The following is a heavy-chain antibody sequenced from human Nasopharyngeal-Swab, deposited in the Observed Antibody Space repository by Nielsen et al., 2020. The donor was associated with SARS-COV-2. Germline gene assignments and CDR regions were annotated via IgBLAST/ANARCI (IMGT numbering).Heavy chain of an antibody. CDR3: ARDRRDSSGTHNWFDP. CDR1: GYTFTGYY. Sequence: ASVKVSCKASGYTFTGYYMHWVRQAPGQGLEWMGWVNPNSGGTNYAQKFQGWVTMTRDTSISTAYMELSRLRSDDTAVYYRARDRRDSSGTHNWFDPWGQGTLVTVSS. J-gene: IGHJ5*02. CDR2: VNPNSGGT. D-gene: IGHD6-19*01. V-gene: IGHV1-2*04.